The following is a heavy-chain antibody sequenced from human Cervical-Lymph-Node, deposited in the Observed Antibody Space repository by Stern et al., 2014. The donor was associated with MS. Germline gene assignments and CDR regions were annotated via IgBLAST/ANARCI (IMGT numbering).Heavy chain of an antibody. Sequence: VQLVESGGGVIQPGGSLRLPCTVSGFTVSRDYMTWVRQAPGTGLEWVSSITNVGSPFYTDSVKGRFTISRDDSKNTVYLHMTSLRAEDTAMYYCARDTSSPERSDWWGQGTLVTVSS. J-gene: IGHJ4*02. CDR3: ARDTSSPERSDW. CDR2: ITNVGSP. V-gene: IGHV3-53*01. CDR1: GFTVSRDY. D-gene: IGHD1-1*01.